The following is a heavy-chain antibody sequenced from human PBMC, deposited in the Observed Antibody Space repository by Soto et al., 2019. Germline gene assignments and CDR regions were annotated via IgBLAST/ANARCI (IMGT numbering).Heavy chain of an antibody. D-gene: IGHD2-21*02. CDR2: ISGSGGST. CDR3: AKDPLDSIAGDWEFVDY. CDR1: GFTFSSYA. V-gene: IGHV3-23*01. Sequence: GGSLRLSCAASGFTFSSYAMSWVRQAPGKGLEWVSAISGSGGSTYYADSVKGRFTISRDNSKNTLYLQMNSLRAEDTAVYYCAKDPLDSIAGDWEFVDYWGQGTLVTVSS. J-gene: IGHJ4*02.